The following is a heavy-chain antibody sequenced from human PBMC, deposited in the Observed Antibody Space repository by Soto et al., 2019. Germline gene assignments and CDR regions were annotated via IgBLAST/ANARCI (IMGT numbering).Heavy chain of an antibody. V-gene: IGHV3-33*01. CDR2: ILNDASGH. CDR1: GFTFSRHG. D-gene: IGHD4-17*01. Sequence: GGSLRLSCAASGFTFSRHGMHWVRQTPGNGLEWLAVILNDASGHWYADSVKGRFTISRDNFENTLYLQMNGLRLEDTAMYYCARDDDYPDNGFDYWGQGTLVTVSS. CDR3: ARDDDYPDNGFDY. J-gene: IGHJ4*02.